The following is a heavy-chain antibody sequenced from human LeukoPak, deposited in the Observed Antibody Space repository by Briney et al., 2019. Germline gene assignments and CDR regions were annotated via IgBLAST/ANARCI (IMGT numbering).Heavy chain of an antibody. CDR2: IWYDGSNK. CDR1: GFTFSSYG. J-gene: IGHJ4*02. D-gene: IGHD6-19*01. CDR3: AKDRGAVAPSGY. Sequence: PGGSLRLSCAASGFTFSSYGMHWVRQAPGKGLEWVAVIWYDGSNKYYADSVKGRFTISRDNSKNTLYLQMNSLRAEDTAVYYCAKDRGAVAPSGYWGQGTLVTVSS. V-gene: IGHV3-33*06.